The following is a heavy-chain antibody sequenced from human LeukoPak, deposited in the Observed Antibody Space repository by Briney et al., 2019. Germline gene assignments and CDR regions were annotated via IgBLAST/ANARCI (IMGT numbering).Heavy chain of an antibody. D-gene: IGHD1-26*01. CDR1: GYTFTSYD. Sequence: ASVKVSCKASGYTFTSYDINWVRQAPGQGLEWMGWITGNNGNTNYAPSLQGRVIMTKDTSTNTAYMELTSLRSDDTAVYYCARDQRNSGSYRFEYWGQGTLVTVSS. CDR2: ITGNNGNT. V-gene: IGHV1-18*01. J-gene: IGHJ4*02. CDR3: ARDQRNSGSYRFEY.